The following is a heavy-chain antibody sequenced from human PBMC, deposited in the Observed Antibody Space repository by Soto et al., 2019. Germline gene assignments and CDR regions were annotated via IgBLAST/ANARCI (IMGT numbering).Heavy chain of an antibody. CDR1: GFTFGSYA. CDR3: ARAYNWNYRAFDI. J-gene: IGHJ3*02. D-gene: IGHD1-7*01. V-gene: IGHV3-30-3*01. Sequence: GGSLRLSCAASGFTFGSYAMHWVRQAPGKGLEWVAVISYDGSNKYYADSVKGRFTISRDNSKNTLYLQMNSLRAEDTAVYYCARAYNWNYRAFDIWGQGTMVTVSS. CDR2: ISYDGSNK.